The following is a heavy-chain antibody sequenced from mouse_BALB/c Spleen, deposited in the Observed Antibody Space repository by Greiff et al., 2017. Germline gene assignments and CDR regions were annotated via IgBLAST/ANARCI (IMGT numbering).Heavy chain of an antibody. CDR2: INPSNGRT. Sequence: VQLQQPGAELVKPGASVKLSCKASGYTFTSYWMHWVKQRPGQGLEWIGEINPSNGRTNYNEKFKSKATLTVDKSSSTAYMQLSSLTSEDSAVYYCASPSTATGAMDYWGQGTSVTVSS. V-gene: IGHV1S81*02. D-gene: IGHD1-2*01. CDR1: GYTFTSYW. CDR3: ASPSTATGAMDY. J-gene: IGHJ4*01.